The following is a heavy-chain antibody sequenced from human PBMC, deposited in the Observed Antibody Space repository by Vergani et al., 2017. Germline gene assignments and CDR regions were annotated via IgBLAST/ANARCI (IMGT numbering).Heavy chain of an antibody. CDR2: INHSGST. Sequence: QLQLQESGPGLVKPSETLSLTCTVSGGSISSSSYYWGWIRQPPGKGLEWIGEINHSGSTNYNPSLKSRVTISVDTAKNQFSLKLSSVTAADTAVYYCARPIWGSYPGYYYGMDVWGQGTTVTVSS. D-gene: IGHD3-16*02. CDR1: GGSISSSSYY. V-gene: IGHV4-39*07. J-gene: IGHJ6*02. CDR3: ARPIWGSYPGYYYGMDV.